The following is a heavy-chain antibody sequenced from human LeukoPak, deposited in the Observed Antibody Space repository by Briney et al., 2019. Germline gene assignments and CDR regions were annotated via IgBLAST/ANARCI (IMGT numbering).Heavy chain of an antibody. Sequence: GGSLRLSCAASGFTFSSYSMNWVRQAPGKGLEWVSYISSSSSTIHYADSVKGRFTISRDNAKNSLYLQMNSLRAEDTAVYYCARERYDYVWGSYRWTEDRAFDIWGQGTMVTVSS. CDR3: ARERYDYVWGSYRWTEDRAFDI. V-gene: IGHV3-48*01. D-gene: IGHD3-16*02. CDR2: ISSSSSTI. J-gene: IGHJ3*02. CDR1: GFTFSSYS.